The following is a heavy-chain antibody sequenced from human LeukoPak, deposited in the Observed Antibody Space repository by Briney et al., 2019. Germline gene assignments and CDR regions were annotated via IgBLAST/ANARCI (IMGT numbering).Heavy chain of an antibody. CDR3: AKLAYYESHFDY. CDR2: IKQDGSEK. J-gene: IGHJ4*02. CDR1: GFIFSSYG. D-gene: IGHD3-22*01. Sequence: GGSLRLSCAASGFIFSSYGMSWVRQAPGKGLEWVANIKQDGSEKYYVDSVRGRFTISRDNAKNPLNLQMNSLRAEDTAVYYCAKLAYYESHFDYWGQATLVTLSS. V-gene: IGHV3-7*01.